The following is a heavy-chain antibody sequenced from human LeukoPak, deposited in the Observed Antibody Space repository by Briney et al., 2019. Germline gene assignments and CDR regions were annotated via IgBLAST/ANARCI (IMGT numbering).Heavy chain of an antibody. CDR3: ARAPHYYDSSGYYHFDY. Sequence: GASVKVSCKASGYTFTSYAMNWVRQAPGQGLEWMGWINTNTGNPTYAQGFTGRFVFSLDTSVSTAYLQISSLKAEDTAVYYCARAPHYYDSSGYYHFDYWGQGTLVTVSS. V-gene: IGHV7-4-1*02. J-gene: IGHJ4*02. CDR1: GYTFTSYA. D-gene: IGHD3-22*01. CDR2: INTNTGNP.